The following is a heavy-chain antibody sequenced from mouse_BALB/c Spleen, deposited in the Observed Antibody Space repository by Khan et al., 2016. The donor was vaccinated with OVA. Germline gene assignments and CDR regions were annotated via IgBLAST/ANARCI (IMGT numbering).Heavy chain of an antibody. Sequence: QIQLVQSGPELKKPGETVKISCKASGYTFTDYGMNWVKQAPGKGLKWMGWINPNTGEPTYAEEFKGRFAFSLETSVSTAFLQINNLKNEDTATDFCESDDYYGSGYRSLDYYALDYWGQGTSVTVSS. D-gene: IGHD1-1*01. CDR3: ESDDYYGSGYRSLDYYALDY. J-gene: IGHJ4*01. CDR1: GYTFTDYG. CDR2: INPNTGEP. V-gene: IGHV9-3*02.